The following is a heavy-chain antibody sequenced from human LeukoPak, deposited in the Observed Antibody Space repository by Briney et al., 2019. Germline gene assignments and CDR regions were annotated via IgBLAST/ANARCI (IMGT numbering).Heavy chain of an antibody. J-gene: IGHJ6*02. Sequence: GGSLRLSCAASGFTFGSYAMSWVRQAPDKGPEWVSGFSGTDDRTYYAHSVKGRFTISRDNSKNTLYLQMNSLRAEDTAIYYCAKGLIPYGGNYAMDVWGQGTTVTVSS. V-gene: IGHV3-23*01. CDR2: FSGTDDRT. CDR1: GFTFGSYA. CDR3: AKGLIPYGGNYAMDV. D-gene: IGHD2-21*01.